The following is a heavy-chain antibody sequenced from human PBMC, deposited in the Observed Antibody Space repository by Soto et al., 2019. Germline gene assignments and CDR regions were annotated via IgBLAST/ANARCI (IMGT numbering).Heavy chain of an antibody. V-gene: IGHV3-33*06. J-gene: IGHJ6*02. CDR3: AKGRSYYYYYGVDV. CDR1: GFTFSSYG. Sequence: GGSLRLSCVASGFTFSSYGMHWVRQAPGKGLEWVAVIWYDGSTKFYADSVKGRFTISRDNSKNTLYLQMNSLRAEDSAVYYCAKGRSYYYYYGVDVWGQGTTVTVSS. CDR2: IWYDGSTK.